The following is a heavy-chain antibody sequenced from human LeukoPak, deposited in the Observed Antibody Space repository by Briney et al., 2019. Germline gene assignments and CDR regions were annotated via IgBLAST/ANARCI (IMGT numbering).Heavy chain of an antibody. CDR2: IKQDGSDK. Sequence: GGSLRPSCAASGFTFSNYAMSWVRRAPGKGLEWVANIKQDGSDKYYVDSVKGRFTISRDNAKNSLFLQMNSLRAEDTAVYYCARVRCSSNSCFPDYWGQGTLVTVSS. J-gene: IGHJ4*02. CDR1: GFTFSNYA. CDR3: ARVRCSSNSCFPDY. D-gene: IGHD2-2*01. V-gene: IGHV3-7*01.